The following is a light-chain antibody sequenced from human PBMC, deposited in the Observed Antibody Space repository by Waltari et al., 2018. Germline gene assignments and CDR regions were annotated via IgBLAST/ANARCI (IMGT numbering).Light chain of an antibody. CDR3: QQRSDWPPTT. CDR2: DAS. J-gene: IGKJ5*01. V-gene: IGKV3-11*01. Sequence: EIVLTQSPATLSLSPGDRASLSCRASQSIRTYLAWYQQTPGQAPRLLIYDASNRATGIPARFSGSGSGTDFTLSITSLEPEDSAIYYCQQRSDWPPTTFGQGTRLEIK. CDR1: QSIRTY.